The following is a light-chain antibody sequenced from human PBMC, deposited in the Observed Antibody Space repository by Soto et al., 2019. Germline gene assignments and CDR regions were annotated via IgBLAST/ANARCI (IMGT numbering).Light chain of an antibody. CDR3: QQRNIWPPVT. J-gene: IGKJ5*01. Sequence: AIQMTQSPSSLSASVGDRVTITCRASQGIRNDLGWYQQKPGKAPKLLIYAASSLQSGVPSRFSGSGSGTDFTLTISSLEPEDSAVYYCQQRNIWPPVTFGQGTRLENK. CDR1: QGIRND. CDR2: AAS. V-gene: IGKV1-6*01.